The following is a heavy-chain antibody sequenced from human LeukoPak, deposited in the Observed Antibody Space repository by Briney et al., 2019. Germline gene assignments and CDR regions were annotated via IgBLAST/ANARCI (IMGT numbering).Heavy chain of an antibody. J-gene: IGHJ4*02. CDR2: ISGSGGST. V-gene: IGHV3-23*01. Sequence: PGGSLRLSCAASGFTFSSYAMSGVRQAPGKGLEWVSAISGSGGSTYYADSVKGRFTISRDNSKNTRYLQMNSLRAEDTAVHYRCELGPPLVNWGQGTLVTVSS. CDR1: GFTFSSYA. CDR3: CELGPPLVN. D-gene: IGHD1-7*01.